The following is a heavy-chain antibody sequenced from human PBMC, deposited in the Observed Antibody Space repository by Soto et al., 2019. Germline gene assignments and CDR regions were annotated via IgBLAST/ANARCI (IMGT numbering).Heavy chain of an antibody. J-gene: IGHJ4*02. CDR2: INPIFGTA. D-gene: IGHD2-2*01. CDR1: GGTFSSDA. Sequence: QVQLVQSGAEVKKPGSSVKVACKASGGTFSSDAISWVRQAPGQGLEWMGGINPIFGTANYAQKFQGRDTITADESTSTAYMELSSLRSEDTAVYYCASPGGYCSSTSCSPMYYFDYWGQGTLVTVSS. CDR3: ASPGGYCSSTSCSPMYYFDY. V-gene: IGHV1-69*01.